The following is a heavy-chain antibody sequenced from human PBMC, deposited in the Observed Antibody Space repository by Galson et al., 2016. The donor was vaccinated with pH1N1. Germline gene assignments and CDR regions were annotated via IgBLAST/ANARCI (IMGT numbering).Heavy chain of an antibody. CDR2: IKQDGSEK. J-gene: IGHJ4*02. Sequence: SLRLSCAASEVSFSYYWMSWARQAPRKGLEWVASIKQDGSEKYYVDPVKGRFTISRDNAKNSLYLQMNSLRAEDTAVYYCESQHYYGSGVDYWGQGTLVTVSS. V-gene: IGHV3-7*05. CDR3: ESQHYYGSGVDY. D-gene: IGHD3-10*01. CDR1: EVSFSYYW.